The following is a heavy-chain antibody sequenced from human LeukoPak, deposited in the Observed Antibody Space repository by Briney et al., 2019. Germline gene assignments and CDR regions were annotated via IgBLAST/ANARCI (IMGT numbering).Heavy chain of an antibody. J-gene: IGHJ4*02. D-gene: IGHD3-10*01. CDR1: GGFFSGYY. CDR2: INHSGST. V-gene: IGHV4-34*01. CDR3: ARGITMVRGVPSKYYFDY. Sequence: SDPLTLTCAVCGGFFSGYYWSWLRQPPGKGVEWVGDINHSGSTNDNPSLTGQVNISVEASKNQFSLKLSSVTAADTAVYYCARGITMVRGVPSKYYFDYWGQGTLVTVSS.